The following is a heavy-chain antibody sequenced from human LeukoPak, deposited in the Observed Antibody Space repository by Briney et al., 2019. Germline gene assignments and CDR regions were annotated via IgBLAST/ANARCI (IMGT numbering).Heavy chain of an antibody. D-gene: IGHD5-18*01. Sequence: GGSLRLSCAASGFTFNTYGINWVRQAPGKGLEWVAVISSDGNNKYYADSVKGRFTISRDNSKNTLYLQMNSLRAEDTAVYYCAKDVSPDTGMVIYYGMDVWGQGTTVTVSS. CDR3: AKDVSPDTGMVIYYGMDV. CDR1: GFTFNTYG. V-gene: IGHV3-30*18. CDR2: ISSDGNNK. J-gene: IGHJ6*02.